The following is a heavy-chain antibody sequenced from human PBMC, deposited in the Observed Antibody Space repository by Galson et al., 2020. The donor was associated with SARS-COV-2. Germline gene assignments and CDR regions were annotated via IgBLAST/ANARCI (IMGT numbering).Heavy chain of an antibody. CDR3: AKDPGYSYGTYFDY. J-gene: IGHJ4*02. CDR1: GFTFKNFD. Sequence: GGSLRLSCAASGFTFKNFDMSWVRQAPGKGLEWIATVSRSGPGKFYADSVKGRFTISRDNDKNTLSLQMTRLRADDTALYYCAKDPGYSYGTYFDYWGQGTLVTVSS. CDR2: VSRSGPGK. V-gene: IGHV3-23*01. D-gene: IGHD5-12*01.